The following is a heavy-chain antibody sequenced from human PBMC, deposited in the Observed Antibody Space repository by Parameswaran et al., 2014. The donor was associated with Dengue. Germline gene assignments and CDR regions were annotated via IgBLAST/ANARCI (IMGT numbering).Heavy chain of an antibody. CDR3: ARERLVSSWYRGPIGSYNRFDP. J-gene: IGHJ5*02. D-gene: IGHD6-13*01. V-gene: IGHV4-61*03. Sequence: WIRQPPGKGLEWIGYVYYSGDTNYNPSLKSRVTMSVDTSKNHFSLKLSSVTAADTAVYYCARERLVSSWYRGPIGSYNRFDPWGQGTLVTVSS. CDR2: VYYSGDT.